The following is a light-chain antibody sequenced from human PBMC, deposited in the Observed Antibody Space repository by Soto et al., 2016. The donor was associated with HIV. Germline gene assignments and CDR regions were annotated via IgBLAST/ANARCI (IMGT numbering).Light chain of an antibody. Sequence: DIQMTQSPSSLSASVGDRVTITCRASQDIRSDLGWYQQKPGKAPKRLIYAASSLQSGVPPRFSGSGSGTEFTLTISSLQPEDFATYYCLQHKTYPVTFGQGTKLEIK. CDR1: QDIRSD. CDR2: AAS. J-gene: IGKJ2*01. CDR3: LQHKTYPVT. V-gene: IGKV1-17*01.